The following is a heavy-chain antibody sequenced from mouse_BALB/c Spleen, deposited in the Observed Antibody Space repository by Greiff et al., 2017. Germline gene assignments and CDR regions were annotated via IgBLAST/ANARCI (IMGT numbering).Heavy chain of an antibody. CDR3: TIYDGYYLSYFDY. CDR1: GYTFTSYW. D-gene: IGHD2-3*01. Sequence: QVQLQQPGAELVRPGASVKLSCKASGYTFTSYWINWVKQRPGQGLEWIGNIYPSDSYTNYNQKFKDKATLTVDKSSSTAYMQLSSPTSEDSAVYYCTIYDGYYLSYFDYWGQGTTLTVSS. J-gene: IGHJ2*01. V-gene: IGHV1-69*02. CDR2: IYPSDSYT.